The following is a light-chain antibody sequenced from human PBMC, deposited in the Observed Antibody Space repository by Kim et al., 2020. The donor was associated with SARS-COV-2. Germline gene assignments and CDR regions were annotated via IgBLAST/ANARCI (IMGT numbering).Light chain of an antibody. CDR3: QSYDATNQV. V-gene: IGLV6-57*01. CDR1: RGNIASNF. Sequence: GKTVTISCTRSRGNIASNFVQWYQQRPGSSPTIVIYEDYQRPSGVPDRFAGSIDRSANSASLTISGLKTEDEADYYCQSYDATNQVFGGGTKVTVL. J-gene: IGLJ3*02. CDR2: EDY.